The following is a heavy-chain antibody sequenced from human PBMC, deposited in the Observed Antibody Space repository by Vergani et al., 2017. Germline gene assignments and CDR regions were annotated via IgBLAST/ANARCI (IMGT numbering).Heavy chain of an antibody. CDR1: GFTFSSYA. J-gene: IGHJ4*02. CDR2: ISGSGGST. Sequence: EVQLLESGGGLVQPGGSLRLSCAASGFTFSSYAMSWVRQAPGKGLEWVSAISGSGGSTYYADSVKGRFTISRDNSKNTLYLQMNSLRAEDTAVYYCAKGSFFYCTNGVCYYDYWGQGTLVTVSS. CDR3: AKGSFFYCTNGVCYYDY. D-gene: IGHD2-8*01. V-gene: IGHV3-23*01.